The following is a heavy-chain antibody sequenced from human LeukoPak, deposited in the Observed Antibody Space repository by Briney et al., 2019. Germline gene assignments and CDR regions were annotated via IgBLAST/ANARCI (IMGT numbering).Heavy chain of an antibody. V-gene: IGHV3-7*02. D-gene: IGHD3-10*01. CDR2: IKQDGSDK. Sequence: GGSLRLSCAASGXTFNNYWMSWVRQAPGKGLECVANIKQDGSDKYYVDSVKGRVTIYRDNAKKSLYLQMNSLRAEDTAVYYCAKGLNGYGSGSYSHLDAFDIWGQGTLVTVSS. CDR3: AKGLNGYGSGSYSHLDAFDI. CDR1: GXTFNNYW. J-gene: IGHJ3*02.